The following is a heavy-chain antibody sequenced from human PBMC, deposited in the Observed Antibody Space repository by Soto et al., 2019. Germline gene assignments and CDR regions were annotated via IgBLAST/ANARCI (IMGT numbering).Heavy chain of an antibody. J-gene: IGHJ3*02. CDR3: ARSFYSSSWYSATFDI. Sequence: GGSLRLSCAASGFTFSSYWMSWVRQAPGKGLEWVVNIKQDGSEKYYVDSVKGRFTISRDNAKNSLYLQMNSLRAEDTAVYYCARSFYSSSWYSATFDIWGQGTMVTVSS. CDR2: IKQDGSEK. V-gene: IGHV3-7*03. CDR1: GFTFSSYW. D-gene: IGHD6-13*01.